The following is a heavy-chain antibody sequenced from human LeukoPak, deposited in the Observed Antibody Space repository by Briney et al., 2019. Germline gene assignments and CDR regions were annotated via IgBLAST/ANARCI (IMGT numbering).Heavy chain of an antibody. V-gene: IGHV4-59*08. CDR3: ARLDCLSDECYNY. D-gene: IGHD2-21*01. Sequence: SETLSLTCAVYGGSFSGYYWSWIRQSPGKGLEWIGYINYSGRSEYDPSLKSRVTISVDRSRKRVSLKMRSVTAADTAVYYCARLDCLSDECYNYWAVGALVTVSS. CDR1: GGSFSGYY. J-gene: IGHJ4*02. CDR2: INYSGRS.